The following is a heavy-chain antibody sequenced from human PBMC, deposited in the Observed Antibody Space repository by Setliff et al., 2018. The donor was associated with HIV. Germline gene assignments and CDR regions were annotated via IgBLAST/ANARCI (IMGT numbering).Heavy chain of an antibody. J-gene: IGHJ5*02. CDR3: ARQRGYDPSTPWFDP. CDR1: GYKFTGYW. D-gene: IGHD5-12*01. CDR2: IYPGDSDT. Sequence: PGESLKISCKGSGYKFTGYWIGWARQMPGKSLEWMGIIYPGDSDTRYSPSFQGQVTISADKSIGAAYLQWRSLKAWDTGMYFCARQRGYDPSTPWFDPWGQGTLVTVSS. V-gene: IGHV5-51*01.